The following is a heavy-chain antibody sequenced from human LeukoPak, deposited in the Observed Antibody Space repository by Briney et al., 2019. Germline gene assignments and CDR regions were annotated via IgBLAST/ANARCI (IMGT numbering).Heavy chain of an antibody. Sequence: PSETLSLTCTVFGGSISSYYWSWIRKPPGKGLEWIGYIYNSGITNKNPSLESRVTISGDTSKNQFSLKLSSVTAADTAVYYCARHGDVRYFDWLKDGFDYWGQGTLVTVSS. CDR1: GGSISSYY. D-gene: IGHD3-9*01. CDR3: ARHGDVRYFDWLKDGFDY. V-gene: IGHV4-4*09. J-gene: IGHJ4*02. CDR2: IYNSGIT.